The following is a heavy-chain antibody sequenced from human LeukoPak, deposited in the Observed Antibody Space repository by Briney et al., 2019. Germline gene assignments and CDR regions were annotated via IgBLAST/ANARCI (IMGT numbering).Heavy chain of an antibody. V-gene: IGHV3-23*01. Sequence: GGSLRLSCAASGFTFSSYAMSWIRQAPGKGLEWVSGISGSGGTYYADSVKGRFTISRDNSKNTLYLQMNSLRVEDTAVYYCAKDRVGTAMVVGDFDYWGQGTLVTVSS. CDR1: GFTFSSYA. CDR3: AKDRVGTAMVVGDFDY. D-gene: IGHD5-18*01. CDR2: ISGSGGT. J-gene: IGHJ4*02.